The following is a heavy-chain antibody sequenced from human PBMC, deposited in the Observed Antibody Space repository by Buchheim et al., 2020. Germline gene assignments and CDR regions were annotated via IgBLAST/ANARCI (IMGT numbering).Heavy chain of an antibody. Sequence: QVQLQQWGAGLLKPSETLSLTCAVYGESFSGYYLTWTRQPPGKGLEWIGEINRSGSINYNPSLKSRVTMSVDTSKNQFSLKLSSVTAADTAVYYCARDKVTSRGSRWFDPWGQGT. CDR1: GESFSGYY. CDR3: ARDKVTSRGSRWFDP. D-gene: IGHD3-10*01. CDR2: INRSGSI. J-gene: IGHJ5*02. V-gene: IGHV4-34*02.